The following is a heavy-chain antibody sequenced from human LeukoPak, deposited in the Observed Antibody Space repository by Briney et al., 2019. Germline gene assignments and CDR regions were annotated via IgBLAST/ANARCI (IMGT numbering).Heavy chain of an antibody. CDR3: ARVAGWHWFDP. D-gene: IGHD6-19*01. CDR2: IRPSGDNT. V-gene: IGHV3-23*01. J-gene: IGHJ5*02. CDR1: GFTFSNYA. Sequence: GGSMRLSCAASGFTFSNYAMTWVRQAPGRGPEWVSSIRPSGDNTYYGDSVKGRSTISRDNSKNTVYLQMNNMRVDDTAVYYCARVAGWHWFDPWGQGTLVTVSS.